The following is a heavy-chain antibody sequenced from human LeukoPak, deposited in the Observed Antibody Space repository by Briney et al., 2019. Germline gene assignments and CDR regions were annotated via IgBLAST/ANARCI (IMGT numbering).Heavy chain of an antibody. CDR2: INHSGST. V-gene: IGHV4-34*01. J-gene: IGHJ3*02. Sequence: SETLSLTCAVYGGSFSGYYWSWIRQPPGKGLEWIGEINHSGSTNYNPSLKSRVTISVDTSKNQFSLKLSSVTAADTAVYYCARVSIEYSSSWPLSFALDIWGQGTMVTVSS. CDR3: ARVSIEYSSSWPLSFALDI. D-gene: IGHD6-13*01. CDR1: GGSFSGYY.